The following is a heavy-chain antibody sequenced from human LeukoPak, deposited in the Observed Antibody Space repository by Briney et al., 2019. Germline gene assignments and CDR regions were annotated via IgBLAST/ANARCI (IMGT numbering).Heavy chain of an antibody. CDR2: IWYDGSNK. CDR3: ARGRGSSGYYYAFDY. Sequence: GGSLRLSCAASGFTFSSYGMHWVRQAPGKGLEWLAVIWYDGSNKYYADSVKGRFTISRDNSKNTLYLQMNSLRAEDTAVCYCARGRGSSGYYYAFDYWGQGTLVTVSS. V-gene: IGHV3-33*01. D-gene: IGHD3-22*01. CDR1: GFTFSSYG. J-gene: IGHJ4*02.